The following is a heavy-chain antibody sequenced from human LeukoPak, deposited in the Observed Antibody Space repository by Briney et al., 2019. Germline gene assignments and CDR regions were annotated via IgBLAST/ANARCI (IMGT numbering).Heavy chain of an antibody. V-gene: IGHV4-59*01. D-gene: IGHD6-13*01. CDR2: IYYSGST. Sequence: SETLSLTCTASGGSISSYYWSWIRQPPGKGLEWIGYIYYSGSTNYNPSLKSRVTISVDTSKNQFSLKLSSVTAADTAVYYCARDRGRTAAGTLGPYYYYGMDVWGQGTTVTVSS. CDR3: ARDRGRTAAGTLGPYYYYGMDV. J-gene: IGHJ6*02. CDR1: GGSISSYY.